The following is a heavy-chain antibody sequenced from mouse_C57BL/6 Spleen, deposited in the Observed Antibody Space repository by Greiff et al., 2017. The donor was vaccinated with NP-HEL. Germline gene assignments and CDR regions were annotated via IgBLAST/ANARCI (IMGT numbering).Heavy chain of an antibody. CDR2: IDPSDSYT. V-gene: IGHV1-59*01. CDR3: ARCSYSNSGLAY. CDR1: GYTFTSYC. D-gene: IGHD2-5*01. J-gene: IGHJ3*01. Sequence: QVQLQQSGAELVRPGTSVKLSCTASGYTFTSYCMHWVKQRPGQGLEWIGVIDPSDSYTNYTQKFKGKATLTADTSSSTAYLQLSSLTSEDSAVYYCARCSYSNSGLAYWGQGTLVTVSA.